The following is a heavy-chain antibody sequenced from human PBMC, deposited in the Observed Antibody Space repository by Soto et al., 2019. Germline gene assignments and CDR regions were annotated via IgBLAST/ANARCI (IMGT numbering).Heavy chain of an antibody. Sequence: SETLSLTCTVSGGFITNYYWNWIRQPPGKGLEWIGYIHYSGSTEYSSSLTNRVTILLDTSKNQFSLKLSSVTAADTAVYYCARIGGYRGSSHLDSWGQGALVTVSS. V-gene: IGHV4-59*01. CDR3: ARIGGYRGSSHLDS. J-gene: IGHJ4*02. D-gene: IGHD1-26*01. CDR2: IHYSGST. CDR1: GGFITNYY.